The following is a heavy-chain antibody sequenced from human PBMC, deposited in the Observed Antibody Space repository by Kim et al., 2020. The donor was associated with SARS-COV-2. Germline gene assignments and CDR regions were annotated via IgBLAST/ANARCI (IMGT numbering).Heavy chain of an antibody. Sequence: GDSGKGRFTITRDNSKNTLHLQMNSLRVEDTAIYYCARADFYGSGSPDNWGQGTLVTVSS. J-gene: IGHJ4*02. CDR3: ARADFYGSGSPDN. V-gene: IGHV3-33*01. D-gene: IGHD3-10*01.